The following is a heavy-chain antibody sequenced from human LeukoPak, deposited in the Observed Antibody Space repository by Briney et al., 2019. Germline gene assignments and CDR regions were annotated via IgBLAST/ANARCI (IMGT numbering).Heavy chain of an antibody. CDR1: GGSISSSGSY. J-gene: IGHJ1*01. CDR3: ARHYDNSGYGFFQH. Sequence: SETLSLTCTVSGGSISSSGSYWGWIRQPPGKGLEWIGSVYYSGNTYNPSLKSRVTISVGTSKNQFSLNLTSVNAADTAIYYCARHYDNSGYGFFQHWGQGTLVTASS. V-gene: IGHV4-39*07. CDR2: VYYSGNT. D-gene: IGHD3-22*01.